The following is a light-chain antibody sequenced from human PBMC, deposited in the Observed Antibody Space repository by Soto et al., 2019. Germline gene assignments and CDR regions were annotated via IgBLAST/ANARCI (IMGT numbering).Light chain of an antibody. J-gene: IGLJ3*02. CDR1: SSDVGSYNL. V-gene: IGLV2-23*03. Sequence: QSALTQPASVSGSPGQSITISCTGTSSDVGSYNLVSWYQQHPGKAPKLMIYEGSKRPSGVSDRFSGSKSGNTASLTISGLQVEDEADYYCCSYASSSTFWVFGGGTKLTVL. CDR3: CSYASSSTFWV. CDR2: EGS.